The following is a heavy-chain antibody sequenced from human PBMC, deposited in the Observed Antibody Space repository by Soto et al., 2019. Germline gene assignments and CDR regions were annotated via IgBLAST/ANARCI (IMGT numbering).Heavy chain of an antibody. J-gene: IGHJ3*01. D-gene: IGHD5-18*01. V-gene: IGHV2-5*01. Sequence: SGPTLVNPTQTLTLTCTFSGFSLSTSGVGVGWIRQPPGKALEWLALIYWNDDKRYSPSLKSRLTITKDTSKNQVVLTMTNMDPVDTATSYCAHVRNRGAPPGYGYHNPHDALAFWTQRTMVPVSS. CDR3: AHVRNRGAPPGYGYHNPHDALAF. CDR1: GFSLSTSGVG. CDR2: IYWNDDK.